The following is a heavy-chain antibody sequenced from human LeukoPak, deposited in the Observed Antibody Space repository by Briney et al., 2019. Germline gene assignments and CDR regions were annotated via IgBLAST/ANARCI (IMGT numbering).Heavy chain of an antibody. J-gene: IGHJ3*02. Sequence: SETLSLTCTVSGGSISSYYWSWIRQPPGKGLEWIGYIYYSGSTNYNPSLKSRVTISVDTSKNQFSLKLSSVTVADTAVYYCARHYIREGAFDIWGQGIMVTVSS. CDR1: GGSISSYY. V-gene: IGHV4-59*01. CDR2: IYYSGST. CDR3: ARHYIREGAFDI. D-gene: IGHD3-16*01.